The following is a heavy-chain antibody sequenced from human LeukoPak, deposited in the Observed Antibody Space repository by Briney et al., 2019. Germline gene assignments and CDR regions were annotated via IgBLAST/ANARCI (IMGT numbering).Heavy chain of an antibody. Sequence: SQTLSLTCTVSGGSMISADTYWTWIRQSPGKGLEWIGYFYYNGRTYYNPSLKSRVTISVDTSKNQFSLKLSSVTAADTAVYYCARGGAAAGIDYWGQGTLVTVSS. CDR3: ARGGAAAGIDY. V-gene: IGHV4-30-4*01. D-gene: IGHD6-13*01. J-gene: IGHJ4*02. CDR1: GGSMISADTY. CDR2: FYYNGRT.